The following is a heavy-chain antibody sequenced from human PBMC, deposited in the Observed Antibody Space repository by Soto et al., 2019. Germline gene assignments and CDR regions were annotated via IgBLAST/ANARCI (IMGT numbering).Heavy chain of an antibody. Sequence: QVQLQQWGAGLLKPSETLSLTCAVYGGSFSGYYWSWIRQPPGKGLEWIGEINHSGSTNYNPSLKRRVTISVDTSKNQFSLKLSSVTAADTAVYYCARRMTTVTLYYFDYWGQGTLVTVSS. V-gene: IGHV4-34*01. CDR1: GGSFSGYY. CDR3: ARRMTTVTLYYFDY. D-gene: IGHD4-17*01. J-gene: IGHJ4*02. CDR2: INHSGST.